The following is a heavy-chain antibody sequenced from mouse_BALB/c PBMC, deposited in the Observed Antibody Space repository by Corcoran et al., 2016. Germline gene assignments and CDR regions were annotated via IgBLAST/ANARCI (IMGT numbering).Heavy chain of an antibody. Sequence: QVQLQQSGPELVKPGASGKMSCKASGYTFTDYVISWVKQRTGQGLEWIGEIYPGSGSTYYNEKFKGKATLTADKSSNTAYMQLSSLTSEDSAVYFCARGFYYGSRGFAYWGQGTLVTVSA. CDR1: GYTFTDYV. CDR3: ARGFYYGSRGFAY. D-gene: IGHD1-1*01. J-gene: IGHJ3*01. CDR2: IYPGSGST. V-gene: IGHV1-81*01.